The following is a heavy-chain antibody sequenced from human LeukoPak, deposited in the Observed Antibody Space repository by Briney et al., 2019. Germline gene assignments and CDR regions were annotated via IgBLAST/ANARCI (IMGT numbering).Heavy chain of an antibody. CDR3: AKVPDRYYYYYMDV. CDR1: GFTFSSYA. Sequence: PGGSLRLSCAASGFTFSSYAMSWVRQAPGKGLEWVSAISGSGGSTYYADSVKGRFTISRDNSKNTLYLQMNSLRAEDTAVYYCAKVPDRYYYYYMDVWGKGTTVTVSS. V-gene: IGHV3-23*01. CDR2: ISGSGGST. J-gene: IGHJ6*03. D-gene: IGHD1-14*01.